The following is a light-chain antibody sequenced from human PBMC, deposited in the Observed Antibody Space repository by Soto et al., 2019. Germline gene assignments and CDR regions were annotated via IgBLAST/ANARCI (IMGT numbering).Light chain of an antibody. CDR1: QSVSSSY. J-gene: IGKJ1*01. CDR3: QQYGSSRWT. CDR2: AAS. V-gene: IGKV3-20*01. Sequence: EVVLTQSPGTLSLSPGERTTLSCRASQSVSSSYLAWYQQKPGQAPRLLIYAASSRATGIPDRFSGSGSGTDCTLTISRQEPEDFAVYYCQQYGSSRWTFGQGTKVEIK.